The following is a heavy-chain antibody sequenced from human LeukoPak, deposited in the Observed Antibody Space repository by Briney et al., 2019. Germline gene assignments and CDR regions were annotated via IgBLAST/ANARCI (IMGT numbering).Heavy chain of an antibody. J-gene: IGHJ4*02. Sequence: GGSLRLSCAASGFTFSSYSMTWVRQAPGKGLEWVANIKPDGSQIYYVDSVKGRFTISRDNAKNSLYLQMNSLRAEDTAVYYCARDLNWETYWGQGTLVTVSS. V-gene: IGHV3-7*01. CDR2: IKPDGSQI. CDR3: ARDLNWETY. CDR1: GFTFSSYS. D-gene: IGHD1-1*01.